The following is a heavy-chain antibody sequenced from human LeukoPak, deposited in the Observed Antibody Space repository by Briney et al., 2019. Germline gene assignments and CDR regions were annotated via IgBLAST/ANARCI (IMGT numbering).Heavy chain of an antibody. D-gene: IGHD6-19*01. J-gene: IGHJ4*02. CDR2: IYYSGST. V-gene: IGHV4-59*08. CDR1: GGSTSSYY. CDR3: ARQLSYSSGWYSDY. Sequence: SETLSLTCTVSGGSTSSYYWSWIRQPPGKGLEWIGYIYYSGSTNYNPSLKGRVTISVDTSKNQFSLKLSSVTAADTAVYYCARQLSYSSGWYSDYWGQGTLVTVSS.